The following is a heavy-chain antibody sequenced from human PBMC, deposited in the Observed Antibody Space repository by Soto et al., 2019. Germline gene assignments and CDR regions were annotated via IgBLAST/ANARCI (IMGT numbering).Heavy chain of an antibody. V-gene: IGHV3-15*01. CDR2: IKSKPDGGTI. CDR1: GFTFSNAW. CDR3: ATGWYFDF. J-gene: IGHJ2*01. Sequence: GGSLRLSCAGSGFTFSNAWMSWVRQAPGKGPEWVGRIKSKPDGGTIDYPAPVEGRFSISRDDSKNTVYLQMNSLKTEDTAVYYCATGWYFDFWGRGTLVTVSS.